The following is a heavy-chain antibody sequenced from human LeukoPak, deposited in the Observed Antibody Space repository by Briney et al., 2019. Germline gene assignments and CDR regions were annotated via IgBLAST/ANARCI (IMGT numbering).Heavy chain of an antibody. CDR1: GYSISSGYY. Sequence: PSETLSLTCAVSGYSISSGYYWGWIRQPPGKGLEWIGSIYHSGSTYYNPSLKSRVTISVDTSKSQFSLKLSSVTAADTAVYYCARGRMFDPWGQGTLVTVSS. CDR2: IYHSGST. V-gene: IGHV4-38-2*01. J-gene: IGHJ5*02. CDR3: ARGRMFDP.